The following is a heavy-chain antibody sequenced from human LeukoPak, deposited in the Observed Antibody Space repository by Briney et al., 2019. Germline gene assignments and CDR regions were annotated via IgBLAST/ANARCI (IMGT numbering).Heavy chain of an antibody. D-gene: IGHD1-26*01. V-gene: IGHV3-11*01. CDR3: AREARGSGRDFDY. CDR1: GFSFSDFY. CDR2: IGTRSNPI. J-gene: IGHJ4*02. Sequence: GGSLRLSCAASGFSFSDFYMSWIRQAPGMGLEWISYIGTRSNPIYYADSVKGQFTISRDDAKNSLYLQMNSLRDEDTAVYFCAREARGSGRDFDYWGQGILVTVSS.